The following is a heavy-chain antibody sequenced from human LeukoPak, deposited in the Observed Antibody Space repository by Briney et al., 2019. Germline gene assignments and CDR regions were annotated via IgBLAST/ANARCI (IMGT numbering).Heavy chain of an antibody. J-gene: IGHJ4*02. D-gene: IGHD5-24*01. Sequence: PGGSLRLSCAASGFTFSSYEMNWVRQAPGKGLEWVSYISSSGSTIYYADSVKGRFTISRDNAKDSLYLQMNSLRAEDTAVYYCAVATIKDYFDYWGQGTLVTVSS. V-gene: IGHV3-48*03. CDR1: GFTFSSYE. CDR3: AVATIKDYFDY. CDR2: ISSSGSTI.